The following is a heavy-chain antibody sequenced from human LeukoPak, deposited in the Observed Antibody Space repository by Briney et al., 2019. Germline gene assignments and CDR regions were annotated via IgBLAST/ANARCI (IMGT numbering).Heavy chain of an antibody. J-gene: IGHJ4*02. CDR3: ATYNWEYEADY. D-gene: IGHD1-20*01. V-gene: IGHV3-74*01. CDR2: IDSDGGSI. CDR1: GFNLRSNW. Sequence: GGSLRLSCIASGFNLRSNWMQWVRQVPGKGLEWVSRIDSDGGSINYADFVKGRFIISRDNAKNTLYLQMNSLRAEDTAVYYCATYNWEYEADYWGQGTLVTVSS.